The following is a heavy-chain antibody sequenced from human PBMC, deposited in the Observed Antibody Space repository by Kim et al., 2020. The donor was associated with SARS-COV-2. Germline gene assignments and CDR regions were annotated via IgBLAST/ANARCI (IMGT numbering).Heavy chain of an antibody. J-gene: IGHJ4*02. D-gene: IGHD3-3*01. CDR1: GGSISSSSYY. Sequence: SETLSLTCTVSGGSISSSSYYWGWIRQPPGKGLEWIGSIYYSGSTYYNPSLKSRVTISVDTSKNQFSLKLSSVTAADTAVYYCASGDFWSGYEVRGFGYWGQGTLVTVSS. CDR2: IYYSGST. V-gene: IGHV4-39*01. CDR3: ASGDFWSGYEVRGFGY.